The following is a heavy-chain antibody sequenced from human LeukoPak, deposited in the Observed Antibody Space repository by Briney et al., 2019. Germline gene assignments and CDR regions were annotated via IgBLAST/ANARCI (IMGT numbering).Heavy chain of an antibody. V-gene: IGHV5-51*01. J-gene: IGHJ5*02. D-gene: IGHD2-8*01. Sequence: GESLKISCEASGHTFTNSWIAWVRQKPGKGPEWMGLIYPDDSDTRYNPSFQGQVIISADKSISTAYLQWSSLKASDTAMYYGARSAGHCSDGLCYAYNWFDLWGQGTLVTVSS. CDR3: ARSAGHCSDGLCYAYNWFDL. CDR2: IYPDDSDT. CDR1: GHTFTNSW.